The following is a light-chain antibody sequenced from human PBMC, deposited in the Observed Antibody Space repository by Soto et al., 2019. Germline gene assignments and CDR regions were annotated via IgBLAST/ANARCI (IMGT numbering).Light chain of an antibody. Sequence: DINMTQSPATLSASVGDRVTITCRASQSISTWLAWYQQKPGKAPKLLIYWASSLESGVPSRFSGSGSGTEFTLTISSLQPDDFATDYCQHYTTYSGTFGPGTKVDIK. V-gene: IGKV1-5*03. CDR3: QHYTTYSGT. J-gene: IGKJ3*01. CDR1: QSISTW. CDR2: WAS.